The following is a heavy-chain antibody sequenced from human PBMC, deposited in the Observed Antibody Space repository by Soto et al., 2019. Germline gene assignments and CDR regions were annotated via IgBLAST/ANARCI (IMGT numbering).Heavy chain of an antibody. CDR3: ARDHMTVEAGTASYYYGMDV. D-gene: IGHD6-19*01. CDR1: GGTFSSYA. CDR2: IIPIFGTA. Sequence: GASVKVSCKASGGTFSSYAISWVRQAPGQGLEWMGGIIPIFGTANYAQKFEGRVTITADESTSTAYMELSSLRSEDTAVYYCARDHMTVEAGTASYYYGMDVWGQGTTVTVSS. J-gene: IGHJ6*02. V-gene: IGHV1-69*13.